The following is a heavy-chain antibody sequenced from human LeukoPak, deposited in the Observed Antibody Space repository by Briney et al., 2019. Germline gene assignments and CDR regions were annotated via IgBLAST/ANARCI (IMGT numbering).Heavy chain of an antibody. J-gene: IGHJ4*02. V-gene: IGHV3-48*04. Sequence: GGSLRLSCAASGFTFSSYWMNWVRQAPGKGLEWVSYISSSSSSTIYYADSVKGRFTISRDNAKDSLYLQMNSLRAEDTAVYYCARGHAYCSGGSCPKLDYWGQGTLVTVSS. D-gene: IGHD2-15*01. CDR2: ISSSSSSTI. CDR3: ARGHAYCSGGSCPKLDY. CDR1: GFTFSSYW.